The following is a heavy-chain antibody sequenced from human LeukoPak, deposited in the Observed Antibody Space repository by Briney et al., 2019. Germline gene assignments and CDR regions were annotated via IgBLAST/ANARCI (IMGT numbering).Heavy chain of an antibody. CDR2: ISSYTGNT. Sequence: ASVKVSCKASGYTFTDYYIQWVRQAPGQGLEWMGWISSYTGNTNYAQKLQGRVTMTTDTSTSTAYMELRSLRSDDTAVYYCARDWGNSWPDAFDIWGQGTMVTVSS. CDR1: GYTFTDYY. D-gene: IGHD6-13*01. CDR3: ARDWGNSWPDAFDI. V-gene: IGHV1-18*04. J-gene: IGHJ3*02.